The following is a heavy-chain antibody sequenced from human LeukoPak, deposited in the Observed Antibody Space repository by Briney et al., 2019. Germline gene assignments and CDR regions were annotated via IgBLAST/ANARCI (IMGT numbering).Heavy chain of an antibody. Sequence: ASVKVSCKASGYTFTVHYMHWVRQAPGQGLEWMGWINPNSGGTNYAQKFQGRVTMTRDTSISTAYMELSRLRSDDTAVYYCAREGFFTGTFGYWGQGTLVTVSS. J-gene: IGHJ4*02. CDR3: AREGFFTGTFGY. V-gene: IGHV1-2*02. D-gene: IGHD1-7*01. CDR1: GYTFTVHY. CDR2: INPNSGGT.